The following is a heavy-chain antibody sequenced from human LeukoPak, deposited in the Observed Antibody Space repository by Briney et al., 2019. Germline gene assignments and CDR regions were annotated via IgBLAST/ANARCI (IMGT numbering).Heavy chain of an antibody. CDR1: GFTDSSNY. CDR3: ARDAEGYED. CDR2: IYSGGST. J-gene: IGHJ4*02. D-gene: IGHD5-12*01. Sequence: PGGSLRLSCAASGFTDSSNYMSWVRQAPGKGLEWVSLIYSGGSTYYADSVKGRFTISRDNSKNTLYLQMNSLRAEDTAVYYCARDAEGYEDWGQGTLVIVSS. V-gene: IGHV3-53*01.